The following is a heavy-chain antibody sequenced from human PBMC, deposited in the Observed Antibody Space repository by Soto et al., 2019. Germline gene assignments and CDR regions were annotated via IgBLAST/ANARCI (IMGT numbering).Heavy chain of an antibody. CDR3: ARYCSGGGFFSRRLDY. J-gene: IGHJ4*02. Sequence: SETLSLTCTVSGGSISGSFWTWVRQPPGRGLEWIGYIHSSGSTSYNPSLKSRVTISVDTSKNQFSLKLSSVTAADTAIYYCARYCSGGGFFSRRLDYWGQGALVTVSP. D-gene: IGHD2-15*01. V-gene: IGHV4-59*01. CDR2: IHSSGST. CDR1: GGSISGSF.